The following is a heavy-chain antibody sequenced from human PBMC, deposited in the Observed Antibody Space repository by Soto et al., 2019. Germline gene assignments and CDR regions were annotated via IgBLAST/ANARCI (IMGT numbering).Heavy chain of an antibody. Sequence: QVQLVQSGAEVKKPGASVKVSCKASGYTFTNYGISWVRQAPGQGLEWMGWISAYNGNIDYAQKFQGRVTMTTDTSTNTAYMELMSLRSDDTSVYYCARDRSSSHYWGQGTLVTVSS. V-gene: IGHV1-18*01. J-gene: IGHJ4*02. CDR3: ARDRSSSHY. CDR2: ISAYNGNI. D-gene: IGHD6-13*01. CDR1: GYTFTNYG.